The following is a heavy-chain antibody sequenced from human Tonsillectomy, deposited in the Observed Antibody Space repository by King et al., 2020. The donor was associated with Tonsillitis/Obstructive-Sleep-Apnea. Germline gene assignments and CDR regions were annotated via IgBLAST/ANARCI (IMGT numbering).Heavy chain of an antibody. Sequence: EVQLVESGGVVVQPGGSLRLSCAASGRTFDDYTMHWVRQSPGKGLEWVSLISWDGGRTHYADSVKGRFTISSDNSKNSLYLQMNSLRIEDTALYYCAKGGTAAGTFDYWGQGTLVTVSS. CDR2: ISWDGGRT. V-gene: IGHV3-43*01. J-gene: IGHJ4*02. CDR3: AKGGTAAGTFDY. CDR1: GRTFDDYT. D-gene: IGHD2-15*01.